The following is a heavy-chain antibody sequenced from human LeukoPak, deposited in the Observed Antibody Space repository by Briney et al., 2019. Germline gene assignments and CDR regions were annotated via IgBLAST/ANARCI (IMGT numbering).Heavy chain of an antibody. J-gene: IGHJ6*03. CDR1: GYSISSGYY. V-gene: IGHV4-61*01. CDR2: IYYSGST. D-gene: IGHD5-18*01. Sequence: KPSETLSLTCTVSGYSISSGYYWGWIRQPPGKGLEWIGYIYYSGSTNYNPSLKSRVTISVDTSKNQFSLKLSSVTAADTAVYYCAGGYSYGSTYYYMDVWGKGTTVTISS. CDR3: AGGYSYGSTYYYMDV.